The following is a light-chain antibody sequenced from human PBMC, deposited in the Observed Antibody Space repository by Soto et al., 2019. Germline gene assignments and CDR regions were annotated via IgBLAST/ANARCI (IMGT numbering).Light chain of an antibody. CDR2: DAS. CDR1: QSISGY. Sequence: EIVLTQSPATLSLSPGERATLSCRASQSISGYLAWYQHRPGRAPRLLIYDASNRATGIPDRFSGRGSGTDFILTISSLEPEDFAVYYCQQRASWPLTFGGGTALE. V-gene: IGKV3-11*01. J-gene: IGKJ4*01. CDR3: QQRASWPLT.